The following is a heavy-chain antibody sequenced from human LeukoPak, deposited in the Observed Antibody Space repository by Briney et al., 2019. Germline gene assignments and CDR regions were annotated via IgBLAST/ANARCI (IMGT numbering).Heavy chain of an antibody. CDR1: GGTFSSYA. J-gene: IGHJ4*02. D-gene: IGHD3-10*01. CDR3: AREIHPGRGVFFDY. CDR2: IIPILGIA. V-gene: IGHV1-69*04. Sequence: GASVKVSCKASGGTFSSYAISWVRQAPGQGLEWMGRIIPILGIANYAQKFQGRVTITAYKSTSTAYMELSSLRSEDTAVYYCAREIHPGRGVFFDYWGQGTLVTVSS.